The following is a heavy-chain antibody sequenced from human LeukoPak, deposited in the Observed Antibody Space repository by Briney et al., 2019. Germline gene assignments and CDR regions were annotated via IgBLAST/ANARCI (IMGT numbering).Heavy chain of an antibody. CDR3: ARDSRGTYCGGDCYPYFDY. J-gene: IGHJ4*02. Sequence: GGSLRLSCAASGFNFSSFSMNWVRQAPGKGLEWVSYISSSGSTIYYADSVKGRFTISRDNAKNSLYLQMNSLRAEDTAVYYCARDSRGTYCGGDCYPYFDYWGQGALVTVSS. CDR1: GFNFSSFS. CDR2: ISSSGSTI. D-gene: IGHD2-21*02. V-gene: IGHV3-48*04.